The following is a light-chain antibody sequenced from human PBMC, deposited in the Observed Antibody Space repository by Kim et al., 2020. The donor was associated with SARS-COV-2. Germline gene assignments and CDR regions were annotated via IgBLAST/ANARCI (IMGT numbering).Light chain of an antibody. CDR2: QHN. CDR1: KLGDKY. CDR3: QAWDSSTVI. V-gene: IGLV3-1*01. J-gene: IGLJ2*01. Sequence: VSPRQTASITCSGDKLGDKYACWYQQKAGQSPVLVIYQHNKRPSGIPERFSGSNSGNTATLTISGTQAMDEADYYCQAWDSSTVIFGGGTQLTVL.